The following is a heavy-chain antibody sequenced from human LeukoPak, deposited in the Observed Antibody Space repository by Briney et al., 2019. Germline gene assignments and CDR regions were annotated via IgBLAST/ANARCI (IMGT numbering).Heavy chain of an antibody. CDR3: ARDKPHNWFDP. CDR1: GYTFSNYY. J-gene: IGHJ5*02. V-gene: IGHV1-46*01. CDR2: IDPSGADT. Sequence: GASVKISCKASGYTFSNYYIHWVRQAPGQGLEWMGLIDPSGADTRYAQNIQGRVTMTRDTSTSTVYMELSSLRSEDTAVYYCARDKPHNWFDPRGQGTLVTVSS.